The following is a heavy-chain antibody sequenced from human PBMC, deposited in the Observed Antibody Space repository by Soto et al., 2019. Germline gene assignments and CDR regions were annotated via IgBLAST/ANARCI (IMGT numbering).Heavy chain of an antibody. CDR2: AYYSGST. J-gene: IGHJ3*02. CDR3: ATLLKRTDVLDI. V-gene: IGHV4-39*01. D-gene: IGHD6-25*01. CDR1: GGSIRSSTYY. Sequence: QLQLQESGPGLVKPSETLSLTCTVSGGSIRSSTYYWGWIRQPPGKGLQWIGSAYYSGSTYSNPFLQSRVTIAVDTSKNQFSLKLSSVTAADTAVYFCATLLKRTDVLDIWGQGTMVTVSS.